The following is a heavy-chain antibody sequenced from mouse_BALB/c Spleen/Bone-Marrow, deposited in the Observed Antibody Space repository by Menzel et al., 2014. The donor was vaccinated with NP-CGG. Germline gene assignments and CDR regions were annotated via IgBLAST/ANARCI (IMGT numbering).Heavy chain of an antibody. J-gene: IGHJ4*01. V-gene: IGHV1S135*01. Sequence: EVKLMESGPELVKPGASVKVSKAPGYSFTXYNMYWVKQSHGKSLKWIGYIDPYNGGTSYNQKFKGKATLTVDKSSSTAFMQLNKLTSEGSGSYFCSRWDFANAMDYWGQGTSVTGSS. CDR2: IDPYNGGT. CDR3: SRWDFANAMDY. CDR1: GYSFTXYN. D-gene: IGHD4-1*01.